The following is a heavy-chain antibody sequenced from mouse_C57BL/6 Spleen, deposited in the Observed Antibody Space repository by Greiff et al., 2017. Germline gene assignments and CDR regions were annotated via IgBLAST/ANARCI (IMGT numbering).Heavy chain of an antibody. Sequence: QVHVKQSGAELVRPGASVTLSCKASGYTFTDYEMHWVKQTPVHGLEWIGAIDPETGGTACNQKFKGKAILTADKSSSTAYMELRSLTSEDSAVYYCTRWDGYYYAMDYWGQGTSVTVSS. CDR3: TRWDGYYYAMDY. V-gene: IGHV1-15*01. J-gene: IGHJ4*01. CDR2: IDPETGGT. CDR1: GYTFTDYE. D-gene: IGHD2-3*01.